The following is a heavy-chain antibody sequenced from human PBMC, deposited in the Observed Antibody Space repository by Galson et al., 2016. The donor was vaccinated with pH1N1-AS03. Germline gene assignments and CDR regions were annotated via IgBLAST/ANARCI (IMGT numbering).Heavy chain of an antibody. D-gene: IGHD3-10*01. CDR1: GGSMSTYY. Sequence: ETLSLPCSVSGGSMSTYYWSWIRQPAGKGLEWIGRVHNSGNTYYSPSLKSRAAMSVDTSTNHFSLTLNSVTAAGTAVYLCAGGTNFYAAGSYNSPDSYFDIWGRGTLVTVSS. V-gene: IGHV4-4*07. CDR3: AGGTNFYAAGSYNSPDSYFDI. CDR2: VHNSGNT. J-gene: IGHJ2*01.